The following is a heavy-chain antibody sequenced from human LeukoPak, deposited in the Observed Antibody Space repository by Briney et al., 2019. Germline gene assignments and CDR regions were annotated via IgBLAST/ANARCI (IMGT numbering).Heavy chain of an antibody. Sequence: SETLSLTCTVSGGSISSSSYYWGWIRQPPGEGLEWIGSIYYSGSTYYNPSLKSRVTISVDTSKNQFSLKLSSVTAADTAVYYCARDSGYYDSSGPFDYWGQGTLVTVSS. D-gene: IGHD3-22*01. CDR1: GGSISSSSYY. CDR2: IYYSGST. J-gene: IGHJ4*02. CDR3: ARDSGYYDSSGPFDY. V-gene: IGHV4-39*07.